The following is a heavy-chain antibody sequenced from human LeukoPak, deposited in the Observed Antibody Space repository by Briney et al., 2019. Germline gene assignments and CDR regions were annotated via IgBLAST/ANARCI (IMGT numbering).Heavy chain of an antibody. D-gene: IGHD3-9*01. CDR2: IYYTGNT. Sequence: SQTLSLTCTVSGGSISSGGYSWSWIRQPPGKGMEFIAYIYYTGNTYFNPSLKSRVTISVDTSKNQFSLKLSSVTAADTAVYYCARSFVHYDILTGYYPDAFDIWGQGTMVTVSS. CDR1: GGSISSGGYS. J-gene: IGHJ3*02. CDR3: ARSFVHYDILTGYYPDAFDI. V-gene: IGHV4-30-4*07.